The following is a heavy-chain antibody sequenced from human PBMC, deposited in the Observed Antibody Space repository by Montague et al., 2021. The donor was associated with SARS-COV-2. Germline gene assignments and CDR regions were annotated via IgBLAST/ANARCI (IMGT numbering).Heavy chain of an antibody. D-gene: IGHD3-9*01. CDR2: ISYSWST. Sequence: SETLSLTCTVSGGSISSSSYYWGWTRQPPGKGLEWIGRISYSWSTYYNPSLSSRVTISVDTSKNQFSLKLSSVTAADTAVCYRARTITDWLRYYGMDVWGQGTTVTVSS. J-gene: IGHJ6*02. V-gene: IGHV4-39*01. CDR3: ARTITDWLRYYGMDV. CDR1: GGSISSSSYY.